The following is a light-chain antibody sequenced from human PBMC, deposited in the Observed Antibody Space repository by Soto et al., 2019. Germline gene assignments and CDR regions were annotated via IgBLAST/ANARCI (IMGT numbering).Light chain of an antibody. V-gene: IGLV2-14*03. CDR1: SSDIGAYNY. Sequence: QSALTQPASVSGSPGQSITISCTGTSSDIGAYNYVSWYQQHPGKAPKLMIYDVNIRPSGVSNRFSGSKSGNTASLTISGLQGEDEADYYCTSWTTSTTMTFGGGTSSPS. CDR2: DVN. J-gene: IGLJ2*01. CDR3: TSWTTSTTMT.